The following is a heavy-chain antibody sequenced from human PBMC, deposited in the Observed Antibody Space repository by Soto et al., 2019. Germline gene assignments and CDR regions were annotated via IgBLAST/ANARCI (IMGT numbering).Heavy chain of an antibody. D-gene: IGHD5-12*01. CDR3: TKGYGASHSPLDF. CDR2: IIVSQARA. V-gene: IGHV3-23*01. J-gene: IGHJ4*02. CDR1: GFTFRSYA. Sequence: GGSLRLSCAASGFTFRSYAMNWVRQAPGKGTVWVCGIIVSQARAYQAKSVKGRVTISRENSKNTLYLLLNSPRAEDAAVHYCTKGYGASHSPLDFWGQGTQIAFSS.